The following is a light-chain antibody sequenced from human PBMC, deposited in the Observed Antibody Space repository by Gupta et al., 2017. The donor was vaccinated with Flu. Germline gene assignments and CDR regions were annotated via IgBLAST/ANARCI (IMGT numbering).Light chain of an antibody. CDR1: TVKNHY. CDR3: NSPDDSNDDGV. J-gene: IGLJ3*02. V-gene: IGLV3-19*01. Sequence: GDTVKNHYPSWYQQRPGQAPILVTYTDSRRPPGVPDRFSGTSSGNTATLTITGAQAEDEADYYCNSPDDSNDDGVFGGGTKLTVL. CDR2: TDS.